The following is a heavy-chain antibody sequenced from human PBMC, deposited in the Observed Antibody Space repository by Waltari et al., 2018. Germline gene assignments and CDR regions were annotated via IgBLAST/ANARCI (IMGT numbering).Heavy chain of an antibody. V-gene: IGHV1-69*01. CDR1: GGTFSIHA. J-gene: IGHJ3*01. CDR2: VIPMFGTV. D-gene: IGHD2-2*01. CDR3: ASGAGYCSSSNCPHDAFNV. Sequence: QVQLMQSGAEVKKPGSSVKVSCKASGGTFSIHAISSVRQAPGQGLEWLGGVIPMFGTVNYAQRFQGRVTITAAESTSTIYMELHTLRSEDTAVYYCASGAGYCSSSNCPHDAFNVWGQGTMVTVSS.